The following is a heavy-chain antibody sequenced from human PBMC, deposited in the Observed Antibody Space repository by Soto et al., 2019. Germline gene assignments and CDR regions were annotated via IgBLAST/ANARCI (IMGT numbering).Heavy chain of an antibody. CDR1: GFTFSSCA. D-gene: IGHD2-8*01. V-gene: IGHV3-30-3*02. J-gene: IGHJ4*02. CDR3: AKKEMAKIGVPYYYDS. CDR2: ISYDGSNK. Sequence: SLRLSCAASGFTFSSCAMHWVRQAPGKGLEWVALISYDGSNKYYADSVKGRFTISRDNSKNTLYLQMNGLRAEDTALYYCAKKEMAKIGVPYYYDSWGQGILVTV.